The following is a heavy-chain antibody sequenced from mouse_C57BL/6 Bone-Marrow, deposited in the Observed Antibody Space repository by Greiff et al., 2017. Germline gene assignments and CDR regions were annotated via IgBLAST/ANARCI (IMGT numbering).Heavy chain of an antibody. V-gene: IGHV14-2*01. J-gene: IGHJ1*03. CDR1: GFNIKDYY. D-gene: IGHD1-1*01. CDR2: IDPEDGDT. CDR3: ARSPYGSGAYWYFDV. Sequence: VQLQQSGAELVKPGASVKLSCTASGFNIKDYYMHWVKQRPEQGLEWIGRIDPEDGDTKYAAKFQGKATITADTTSNTAYLQLSSLTSEDPAVYYSARSPYGSGAYWYFDVWCTGTTVTVSS.